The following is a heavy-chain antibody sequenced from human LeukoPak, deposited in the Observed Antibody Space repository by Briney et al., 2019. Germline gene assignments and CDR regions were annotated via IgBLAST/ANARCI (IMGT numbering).Heavy chain of an antibody. V-gene: IGHV3-7*01. Sequence: PGGSLRLSCAASGFTFRSYWMRWVRQAPGKGLEWVANIKQDGSEKNYVDSVKGRFTISRDNAKNSLYLQMNSLRAEDTAVYYCARLSRDGYNPRDYWGQGTLVTVSS. CDR2: IKQDGSEK. CDR1: GFTFRSYW. J-gene: IGHJ4*02. D-gene: IGHD5-24*01. CDR3: ARLSRDGYNPRDY.